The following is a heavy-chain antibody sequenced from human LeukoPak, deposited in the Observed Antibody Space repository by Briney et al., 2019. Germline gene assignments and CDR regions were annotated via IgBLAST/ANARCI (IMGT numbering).Heavy chain of an antibody. CDR1: GYTFTGYY. V-gene: IGHV1-2*02. Sequence: ASVKVSCKASGYTFTGYYMHWVRQAPGQGLEWMGWINPNSGGTNYAQKFQGRVTMTRDTSISTAYMELSRLRSDDTAVYYCARESVFGELVPRDLYPDYHYYGMDVWGQGTTVTISS. CDR2: INPNSGGT. J-gene: IGHJ6*02. CDR3: ARESVFGELVPRDLYPDYHYYGMDV. D-gene: IGHD3-10*02.